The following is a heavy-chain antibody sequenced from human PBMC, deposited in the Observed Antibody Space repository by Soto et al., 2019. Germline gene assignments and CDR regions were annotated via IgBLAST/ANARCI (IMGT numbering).Heavy chain of an antibody. CDR3: VRLYYFDSTGFFRSIDY. J-gene: IGHJ4*02. CDR2: IGPSGRST. CDR1: GFTFSSYA. Sequence: EGQLLQSGGGLVQPGGSLRLPCIASGFTFSSYAMSWVRLVPGKGLEWVSSIGPSGRSTHYADSVKGRFTISRDNSQNTLYLQMNGLRGEDTAVYFCVRLYYFDSTGFFRSIDYWGQGALVTVSS. D-gene: IGHD3-22*01. V-gene: IGHV3-23*01.